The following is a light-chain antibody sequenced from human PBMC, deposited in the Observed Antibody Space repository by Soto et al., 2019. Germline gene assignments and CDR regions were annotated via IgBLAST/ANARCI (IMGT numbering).Light chain of an antibody. CDR3: QQYNGYSRT. CDR2: EAS. Sequence: DIQMSQSPSTLSASVGDRVTLTCRASQSISTWLAWYQQKPGKAPKLLIYEASTLESGVPSRFSGSGSETEFTLTISSLQPDDFATYYCQQYNGYSRTFGQGTKVDIK. V-gene: IGKV1-5*03. CDR1: QSISTW. J-gene: IGKJ1*01.